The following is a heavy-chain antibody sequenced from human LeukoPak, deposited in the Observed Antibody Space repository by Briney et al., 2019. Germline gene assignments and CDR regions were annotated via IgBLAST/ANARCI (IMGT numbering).Heavy chain of an antibody. J-gene: IGHJ4*02. Sequence: GASVKVSCKASGYTFTSYYMHWVRQAPGQGLEWMAIINPSGGSTRYAQKFQGRVTTTRDTSTSTVYMELSSLRSEDTAVYYCARDPRPSYDSSDYYYPGDYWGQGTLVTVSS. CDR3: ARDPRPSYDSSDYYYPGDY. V-gene: IGHV1-46*01. CDR1: GYTFTSYY. D-gene: IGHD3-22*01. CDR2: INPSGGST.